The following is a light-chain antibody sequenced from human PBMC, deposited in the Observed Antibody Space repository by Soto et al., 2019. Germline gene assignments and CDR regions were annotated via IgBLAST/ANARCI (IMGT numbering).Light chain of an antibody. J-gene: IGKJ1*01. CDR1: QSISSW. V-gene: IGKV1-5*03. CDR2: KAS. CDR3: QQYNSYSGT. Sequence: DIQMTQCPSTLSSSVGDKVTTTCRASQSISSWLAWYQRKPGKAPHLLIYKASVLESGVPSRFSGSGSGTEFTLSISSLQPDDFATYYCQQYNSYSGTFGQGTKVDIK.